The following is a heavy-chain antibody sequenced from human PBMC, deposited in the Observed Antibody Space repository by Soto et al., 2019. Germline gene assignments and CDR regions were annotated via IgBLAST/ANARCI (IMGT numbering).Heavy chain of an antibody. D-gene: IGHD2-2*01. CDR1: GFTFSSYA. Sequence: GGSLRLSCAASGFTFSSYAMHGVRQAPGKGLEWVAVISYDGSNKYYADSVKGRFTISRDNSKNTLYLQMNSLRAEDTAVYYCARSVCGSCPRNYFDYWGQGTLVTVSS. V-gene: IGHV3-30-3*01. CDR2: ISYDGSNK. CDR3: ARSVCGSCPRNYFDY. J-gene: IGHJ4*02.